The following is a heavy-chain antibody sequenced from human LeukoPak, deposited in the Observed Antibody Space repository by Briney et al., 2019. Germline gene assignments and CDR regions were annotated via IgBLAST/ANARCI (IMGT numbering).Heavy chain of an antibody. Sequence: GGSLRLSCAASGFTFSSYGMSWVRQAPGKGLEWVSAISGSGGSTYYADSVKGRFTISRDNSKNTLYLQMNSLRAEDTAVYYCAKDPSNYYDSSGYYHPWASFDYWGQGTLVTVSS. CDR2: ISGSGGST. V-gene: IGHV3-23*01. CDR1: GFTFSSYG. CDR3: AKDPSNYYDSSGYYHPWASFDY. D-gene: IGHD3-22*01. J-gene: IGHJ4*02.